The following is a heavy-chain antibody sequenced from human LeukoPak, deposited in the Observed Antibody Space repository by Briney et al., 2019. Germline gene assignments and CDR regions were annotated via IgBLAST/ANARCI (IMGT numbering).Heavy chain of an antibody. V-gene: IGHV3-48*01. D-gene: IGHD3-10*01. CDR2: ISSASNTI. J-gene: IGHJ5*02. CDR3: TRDGWFGDYNWFDP. CDR1: GFTFSSYS. Sequence: GGSLRLSCAASGFTFSSYSMNWVRQAPGKGLEWISYISSASNTIYYADSVKGRFTISRDNAKNSVYLQMNSLRAEDTAMYYCTRDGWFGDYNWFDPWGQGTLVTVSS.